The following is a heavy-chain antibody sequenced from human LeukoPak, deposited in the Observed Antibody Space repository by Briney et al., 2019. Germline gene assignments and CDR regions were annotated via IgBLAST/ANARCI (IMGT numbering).Heavy chain of an antibody. Sequence: GGSLRLSCAGAGFTFNNYAMSWVRQAPGKGLEWVSSISGGGGSTEYADSVKGRFTISRDISKNTLFLQMSRLRAEDTGVYYCAESIAANGTVYWGQGTQVTVSS. V-gene: IGHV3-23*01. D-gene: IGHD6-13*01. J-gene: IGHJ4*02. CDR2: ISGGGGST. CDR1: GFTFNNYA. CDR3: AESIAANGTVY.